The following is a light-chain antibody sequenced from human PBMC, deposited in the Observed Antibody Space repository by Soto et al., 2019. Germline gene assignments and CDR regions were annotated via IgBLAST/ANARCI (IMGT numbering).Light chain of an antibody. Sequence: EIMLTQSPGTLTYSPGERPTRSCRASQSVSSSYLAWYQQKPGQAPRLLIYDASNRATGIPARFSGSGSGTDFTLTISSLEPEDFALYYCQQLSHWPFTFGPGTKV. CDR2: DAS. V-gene: IGKV3D-20*02. J-gene: IGKJ3*01. CDR3: QQLSHWPFT. CDR1: QSVSSSY.